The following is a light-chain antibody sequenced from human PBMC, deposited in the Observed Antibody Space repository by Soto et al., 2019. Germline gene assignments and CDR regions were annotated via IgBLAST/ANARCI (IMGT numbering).Light chain of an antibody. CDR1: QSLIHSDGSTY. Sequence: DVVMTQSPLSLPVTLGQPASISCTSSQSLIHSDGSTYVSWFQQRPGQSPRRLIYEVSDRDSGVPDRFSGSGSGTDFTLKISRVEAGDVGVYYCMQCTHWPWTFGQGTEVEIK. V-gene: IGKV2-30*02. CDR2: EVS. CDR3: MQCTHWPWT. J-gene: IGKJ1*01.